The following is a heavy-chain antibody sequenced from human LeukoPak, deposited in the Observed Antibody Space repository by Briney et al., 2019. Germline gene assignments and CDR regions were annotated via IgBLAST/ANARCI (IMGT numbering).Heavy chain of an antibody. CDR3: ARGTVLEYSSSWDYMDV. D-gene: IGHD6-6*01. CDR1: GYTFTGYY. CDR2: ISAYNGNT. V-gene: IGHV1-18*04. J-gene: IGHJ6*03. Sequence: EASVKVSCKASGYTFTGYYMHWVRQAPGQGLEWMGWISAYNGNTNYAQKLQGRVTMTTDTSTSTAYMELRSLRSDDTAVYYCARGTVLEYSSSWDYMDVWGKGTTVTVSS.